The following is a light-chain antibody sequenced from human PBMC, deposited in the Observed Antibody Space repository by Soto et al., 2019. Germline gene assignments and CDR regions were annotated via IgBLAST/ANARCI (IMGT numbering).Light chain of an antibody. Sequence: QSVLTQPPSASGSPGQSVTISCTGTSSDVGGYNYVSWYRQHPGKAPQLIIYDVNKRPSGVPDRFSGSKSGNTASLTVSGLQSEDEADYFCNSYGGTNNYVVFGGGTPLPVL. J-gene: IGLJ2*01. V-gene: IGLV2-8*01. CDR3: NSYGGTNNYVV. CDR2: DVN. CDR1: SSDVGGYNY.